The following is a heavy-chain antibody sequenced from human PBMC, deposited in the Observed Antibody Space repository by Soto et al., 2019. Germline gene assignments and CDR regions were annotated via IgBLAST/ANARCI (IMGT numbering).Heavy chain of an antibody. CDR1: GGXIRSGAYY. CDR2: IYYSGST. Sequence: SETLSLTCTVSGGXIRSGAYYWSWIRQHPGKGLEWIGYIYYSGSTYYNPSLKSRVTISVDTSKNQFSLKLSSVTAADTAVYYCARGNGHHLDYWGQGTLVTLSS. D-gene: IGHD4-4*01. V-gene: IGHV4-31*03. J-gene: IGHJ4*02. CDR3: ARGNGHHLDY.